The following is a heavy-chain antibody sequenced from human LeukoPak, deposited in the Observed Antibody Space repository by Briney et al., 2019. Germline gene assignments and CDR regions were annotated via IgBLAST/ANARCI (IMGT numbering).Heavy chain of an antibody. CDR1: GYTFTSYY. V-gene: IGHV1-2*02. CDR2: INPNSGGT. D-gene: IGHD3-9*01. J-gene: IGHJ5*02. CDR3: ARVRRYHYDDFDP. Sequence: ASVKVSCKASGYTFTSYYMHWVRQAPGQGPEWMGWINPNSGGTNYAQKFQGRVTMTRDTSISTAYMELSRLRSDDTAVYYCARVRRYHYDDFDPWGQGTLVTVSS.